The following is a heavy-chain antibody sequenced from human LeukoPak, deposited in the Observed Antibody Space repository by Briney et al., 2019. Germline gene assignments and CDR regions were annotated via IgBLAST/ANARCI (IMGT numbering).Heavy chain of an antibody. V-gene: IGHV4-34*01. D-gene: IGHD6-13*01. CDR1: GGSFSGYY. J-gene: IGHJ3*02. CDR2: INHSGST. CDR3: ARGWSSRYAFDI. Sequence: SETLSLTGAVYGGSFSGYYWSWIRQPPGKGLEWIGEINHSGSTNYNPFLKSRVTISVDTSKNQFSLKLSSVTAADTAVYYCARGWSSRYAFDIWGQGTMVTVSS.